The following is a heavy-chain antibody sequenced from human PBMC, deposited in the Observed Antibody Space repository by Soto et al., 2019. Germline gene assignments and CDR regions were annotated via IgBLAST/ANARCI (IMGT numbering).Heavy chain of an antibody. CDR1: GGSFSGYC. J-gene: IGHJ5*02. CDR3: ARGGRVVVVVVAPPWFDP. V-gene: IGHV4-34*01. Sequence: SETLSLTCAVYGGSFSGYCWSWIRQPPGKGLEWIGEINHSGSTNYNPSLKSRVTISVDTSKNQFSLKLSSVTAADTAVYYCARGGRVVVVVVAPPWFDPWGQGTLVAVSS. D-gene: IGHD2-15*01. CDR2: INHSGST.